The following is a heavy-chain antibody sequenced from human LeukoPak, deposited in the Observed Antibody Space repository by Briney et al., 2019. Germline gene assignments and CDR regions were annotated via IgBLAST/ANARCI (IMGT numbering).Heavy chain of an antibody. Sequence: SGGSLRLSCAASGFTFSDYYMSWIRQAPGKGLEWVAVISYDGSNKYYADSVKGRFTISRDNSKNTLYLQMNSLRAEDTAVYYCARGAAAAGIRDWFDPWGQGTLVTVSS. V-gene: IGHV3-30-3*01. D-gene: IGHD6-13*01. CDR1: GFTFSDYY. J-gene: IGHJ5*02. CDR2: ISYDGSNK. CDR3: ARGAAAAGIRDWFDP.